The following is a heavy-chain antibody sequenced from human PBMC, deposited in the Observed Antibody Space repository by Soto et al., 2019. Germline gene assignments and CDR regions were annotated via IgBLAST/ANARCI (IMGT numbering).Heavy chain of an antibody. V-gene: IGHV3-9*01. CDR2: ISWNSGSI. Sequence: EVQLVESGEGLVQPGRSLRLSCAASGFTFDDYAMHWVRQAPGKGLEWVSGISWNSGSIGYADSVKGRFTISRDNAKNSLYLQMNSLRAEDTALYYCAKDKEATHAFDIWGQGTMVTVSS. CDR3: AKDKEATHAFDI. CDR1: GFTFDDYA. J-gene: IGHJ3*02.